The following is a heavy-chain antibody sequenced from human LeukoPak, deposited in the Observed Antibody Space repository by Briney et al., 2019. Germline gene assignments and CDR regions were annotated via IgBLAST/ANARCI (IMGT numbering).Heavy chain of an antibody. Sequence: GRSLRLSCAASGFTFSSYGMHWVRQAPGKGLEWVAVIWYDGSNKYYADSVKGRFTISRDNSKNTLYLQMNSLRAEDTAVYYCASYGSGSYLSSGRFYYYYGMDVWGQGTTVTVSS. D-gene: IGHD3-10*01. J-gene: IGHJ6*02. CDR2: IWYDGSNK. CDR3: ASYGSGSYLSSGRFYYYYGMDV. CDR1: GFTFSSYG. V-gene: IGHV3-33*01.